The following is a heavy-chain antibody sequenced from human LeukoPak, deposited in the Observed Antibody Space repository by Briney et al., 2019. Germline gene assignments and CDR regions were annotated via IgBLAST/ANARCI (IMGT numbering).Heavy chain of an antibody. V-gene: IGHV4-38-2*01. J-gene: IGHJ1*01. CDR3: AGRGQRYFRD. Sequence: SETLSLTCAVSGYSISSGYYWGWIRQPPGKGLEWIGSIYHSGSTYYNPSLKSRVTISVDTSKNQFSLKLSSVTAADTAVYYCAGRGQRYFRDWGQGTLVTVSS. CDR1: GYSISSGYY. CDR2: IYHSGST.